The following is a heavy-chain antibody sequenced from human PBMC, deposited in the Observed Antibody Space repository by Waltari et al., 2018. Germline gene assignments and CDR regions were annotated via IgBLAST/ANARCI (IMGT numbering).Heavy chain of an antibody. CDR3: ARDLGSDYGNRDY. D-gene: IGHD4-17*01. V-gene: IGHV1-2*06. CDR1: GCTFTGSY. CDR2: INPNSGDT. J-gene: IGHJ4*02. Sequence: QVHLVHSGAEVKKPGASVTVSCRASGCTFTGSYIQWVRRAPGQGLEWMGRINPNSGDTNYAQKFQGRVTLTRDTSINTAYMELSSLKSDDTAVYYCARDLGSDYGNRDYWGQGTLVTVPS.